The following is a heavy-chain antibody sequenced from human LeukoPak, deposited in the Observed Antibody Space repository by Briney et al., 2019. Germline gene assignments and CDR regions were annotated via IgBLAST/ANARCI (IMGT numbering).Heavy chain of an antibody. V-gene: IGHV4-59*01. D-gene: IGHD3-22*01. CDR1: GGSISSYY. CDR3: ARDRGSGYYYKGWFDP. CDR2: IYYSGST. J-gene: IGHJ5*02. Sequence: SETLSLTCTVSGGSISSYYWSWIRQPPGEGLEWIGYIYYSGSTNYNPSLKSRVTISVDTSKNQFSLKPSSVTAADTAVYYCARDRGSGYYYKGWFDPWGQGTLVTVSS.